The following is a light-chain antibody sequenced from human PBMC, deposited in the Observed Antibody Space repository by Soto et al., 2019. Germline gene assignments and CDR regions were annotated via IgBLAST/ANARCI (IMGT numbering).Light chain of an antibody. J-gene: IGKJ2*01. CDR2: DAS. CDR1: QSVSSY. CDR3: QQRSNWPLMYT. V-gene: IGKV3-11*01. Sequence: EIVLAQSPATLSLSPGERATLSCRASQSVSSYLAWYQQKPGHAPRLLIYDASNRATGIPARFSGSGSGTDFTLTISSLEPEYFAVYYCQQRSNWPLMYTFGQGTKREIK.